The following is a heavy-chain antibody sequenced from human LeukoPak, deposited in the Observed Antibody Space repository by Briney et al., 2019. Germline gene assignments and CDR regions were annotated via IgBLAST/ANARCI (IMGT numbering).Heavy chain of an antibody. CDR3: ARLYQHDSSTYRPVDY. CDR2: ISYDGSIK. Sequence: GRSLRLSCAASGFTFSSYGMHWVRQAPGKGLEWVALISYDGSIKYYADSVKGRFTISRDNSNNTLYLQMNSLRAEDTAVYYCARLYQHDSSTYRPVDYWGQGTLVSVSS. V-gene: IGHV3-30*03. CDR1: GFTFSSYG. J-gene: IGHJ4*02. D-gene: IGHD3-22*01.